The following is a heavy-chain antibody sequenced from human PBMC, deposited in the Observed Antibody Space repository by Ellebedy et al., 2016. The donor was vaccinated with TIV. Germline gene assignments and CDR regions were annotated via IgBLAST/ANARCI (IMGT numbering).Heavy chain of an antibody. Sequence: AASVKVSCKASGYSFIKHAMNWMRQAPGQGLEYLGWMQPGSGNTGYAQKFEGRVTMTRDTSTGTAYMELNSLRSEDTAVYYCTVGLFDPWGQGTLVTVSS. V-gene: IGHV1-8*01. CDR3: TVGLFDP. D-gene: IGHD3-10*01. J-gene: IGHJ5*02. CDR2: MQPGSGNT. CDR1: GYSFIKHA.